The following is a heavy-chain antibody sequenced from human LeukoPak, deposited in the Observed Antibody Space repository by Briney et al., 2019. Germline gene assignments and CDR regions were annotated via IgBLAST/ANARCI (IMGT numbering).Heavy chain of an antibody. Sequence: PGGSLRLSCAASGFTFSSYAMSWVRQAPGKGLEWVSAISGSGGSTYYADSVKGRFTISRDNSKNTLYLQMNSLRADDTAVYYCAKDTALSGSHRTLGFDYWGQGTLVIVSS. V-gene: IGHV3-23*01. CDR2: ISGSGGST. CDR1: GFTFSSYA. J-gene: IGHJ4*02. D-gene: IGHD3-10*01. CDR3: AKDTALSGSHRTLGFDY.